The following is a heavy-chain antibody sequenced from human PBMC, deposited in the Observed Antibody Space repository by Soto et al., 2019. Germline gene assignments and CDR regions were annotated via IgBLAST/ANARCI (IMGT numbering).Heavy chain of an antibody. V-gene: IGHV4-59*08. CDR2: IYYSGST. CDR3: ARRDSSSWYFFF. D-gene: IGHD6-13*01. Sequence: SETLSLTCTVSGGSISSYYWSWIRQPPGKGLEWIGYIYYSGSTNYNPSLKSRVTISVDTSKNQFSLKLSSVTAADTAVYYCARRDSSSWYFFFWSQGTLVTVSS. J-gene: IGHJ4*02. CDR1: GGSISSYY.